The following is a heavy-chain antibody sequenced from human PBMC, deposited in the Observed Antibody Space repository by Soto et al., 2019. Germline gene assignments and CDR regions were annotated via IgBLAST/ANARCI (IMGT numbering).Heavy chain of an antibody. D-gene: IGHD2-2*01. J-gene: IGHJ3*02. CDR3: TRDHPSTGRDAFDI. Sequence: PWGSLRLSCAASGFTFSMYWMSWVRQAPGKGLEWVANIKHDGGATSYVDSGKGRFTISRDNSKNSLDLQINSLRAEDTAVYYCTRDHPSTGRDAFDIWGQGTMVSASS. CDR1: GFTFSMYW. V-gene: IGHV3-7*03. CDR2: IKHDGGAT.